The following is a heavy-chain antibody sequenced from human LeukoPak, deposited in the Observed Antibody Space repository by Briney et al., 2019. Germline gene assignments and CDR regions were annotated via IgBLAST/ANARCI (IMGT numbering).Heavy chain of an antibody. D-gene: IGHD3-9*01. CDR1: GGSFSGYY. J-gene: IGHJ4*02. CDR3: ARGRYDIPPDY. CDR2: INHSGST. Sequence: SETLSLTCAVYGGSFSGYYWSWIRQPPGKGLEWIGEINHSGSTNYNPSLKSRVTISVDTSKNQFSLKLSSVTAADTAVYYCARGRYDIPPDYWGQGTLVTVSS. V-gene: IGHV4-34*01.